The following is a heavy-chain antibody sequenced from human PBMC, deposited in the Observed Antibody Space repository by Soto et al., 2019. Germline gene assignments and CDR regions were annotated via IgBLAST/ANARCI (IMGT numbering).Heavy chain of an antibody. J-gene: IGHJ4*02. CDR3: AKGATMVRGVIINIPSVPSYFDY. Sequence: EVQLVESGGGLVQPGRSLRLSCAASGFTFDDYAMHWVRQAPGKGLEWVSGISWNSGSIGYADSVKGRFTISRDNAKNSLYLQMNSLRAEDTALYYCAKGATMVRGVIINIPSVPSYFDYWGQGTLVTVSS. CDR1: GFTFDDYA. D-gene: IGHD3-10*01. V-gene: IGHV3-9*01. CDR2: ISWNSGSI.